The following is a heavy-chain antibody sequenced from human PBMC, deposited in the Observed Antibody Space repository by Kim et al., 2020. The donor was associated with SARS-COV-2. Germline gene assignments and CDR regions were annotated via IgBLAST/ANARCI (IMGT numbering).Heavy chain of an antibody. D-gene: IGHD3-16*01. J-gene: IGHJ4*02. CDR2: ISGNTDHI. V-gene: IGHV3-23*01. CDR3: AKKGGFAGGTYGLDH. CDR1: GFTFGGYA. Sequence: GGSLRLSCAASGFTFGGYAMSWVRQAPGKGLEWVSGISGNTDHIYYADSVKGRFTISRDNSKNTVYLKMSSLRAEDTAVYYCAKKGGFAGGTYGLDHWGQGTLVIVSS.